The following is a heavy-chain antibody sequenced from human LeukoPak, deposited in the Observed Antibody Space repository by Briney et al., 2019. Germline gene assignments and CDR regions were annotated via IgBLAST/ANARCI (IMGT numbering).Heavy chain of an antibody. D-gene: IGHD3-10*01. CDR1: GFTFSSSV. CDR3: ARETGHYYFDF. V-gene: IGHV3-30*03. CDR2: ISYDGRDK. Sequence: GGTLRLSCAASGFTFSSSVMHWLRQAPGKGLEWVAAISYDGRDKYFADSVKGRFTISRATSKTTVDLQVNGLRAADTAVYSCARETGHYYFDFWGQGTLVTVSS. J-gene: IGHJ4*02.